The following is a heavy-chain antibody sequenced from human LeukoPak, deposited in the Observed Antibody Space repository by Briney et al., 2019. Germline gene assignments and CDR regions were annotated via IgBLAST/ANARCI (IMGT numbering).Heavy chain of an antibody. Sequence: ASVKVSCKASGYIFITYYILWVRQAPGQGLEWMGVINPRDGGTNYAQKFQDRVTMTRDTSTGTIYMDLVSLRSEDTAIYYCARDVAREFDFWGQGTLVTVSS. CDR2: INPRDGGT. J-gene: IGHJ4*02. D-gene: IGHD5-24*01. CDR3: ARDVAREFDF. V-gene: IGHV1-46*01. CDR1: GYIFITYY.